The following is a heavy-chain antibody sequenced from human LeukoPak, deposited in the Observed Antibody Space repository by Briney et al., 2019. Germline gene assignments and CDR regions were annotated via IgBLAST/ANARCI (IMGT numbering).Heavy chain of an antibody. J-gene: IGHJ6*03. V-gene: IGHV4-34*01. CDR2: IDHSGST. CDR1: GGSFSGYY. Sequence: SETLSLACAVYGGSFSGYYWSWIRQPPGKGLEWIGEIDHSGSTKYNPSLKSRVTISVDTSKNQFSLKLSSVTAADTAVYYCARRPYNYSYSYYMDAWGKGTTVTISS. CDR3: ARRPYNYSYSYYMDA.